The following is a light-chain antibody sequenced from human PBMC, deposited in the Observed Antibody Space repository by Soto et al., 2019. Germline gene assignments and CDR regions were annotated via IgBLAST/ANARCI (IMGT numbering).Light chain of an antibody. V-gene: IGKV3-20*01. CDR2: GAS. Sequence: EIVLAQSPGTLSSSPGERATLSCRASQSISRSLAWFQQKPGQAPRLVIYGASSRGTDIPDRFSGSGSGTDFTLTISGLEPEDFAVYYCHQYDTSPLTFGGGTKVEIK. CDR1: QSISRS. J-gene: IGKJ4*01. CDR3: HQYDTSPLT.